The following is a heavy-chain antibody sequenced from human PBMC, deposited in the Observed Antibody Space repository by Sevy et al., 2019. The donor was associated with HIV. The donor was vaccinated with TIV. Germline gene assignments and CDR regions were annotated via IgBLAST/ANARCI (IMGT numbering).Heavy chain of an antibody. V-gene: IGHV1-18*01. CDR3: ARDGSVMVIDHALDI. J-gene: IGHJ3*02. CDR2: IGVNSGKT. CDR1: GYTFTSYG. D-gene: IGHD2-21*01. Sequence: ASVKVSYKASGYTFTSYGISWVRQAPGQGLEWMGWIGVNSGKTNYAQKLQGRVTMTTDTSTNTAYMELRSLRSDDTAVYYCARDGSVMVIDHALDIWGQGTMVTVSS.